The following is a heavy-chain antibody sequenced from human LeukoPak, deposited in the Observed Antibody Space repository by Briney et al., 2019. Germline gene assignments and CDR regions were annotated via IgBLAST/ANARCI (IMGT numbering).Heavy chain of an antibody. D-gene: IGHD3-22*01. V-gene: IGHV4-30-2*01. Sequence: SETLSLTCAVSGGSISSGGYSWSWIRQPPGKGLEWIGYIYHSGSTYYNPSLKSRVTISVDRSKNQFSLKLSSVTAADTAVYYCASATYYYDSSGYALDYWGQGTLVTVSS. J-gene: IGHJ4*02. CDR2: IYHSGST. CDR3: ASATYYYDSSGYALDY. CDR1: GGSISSGGYS.